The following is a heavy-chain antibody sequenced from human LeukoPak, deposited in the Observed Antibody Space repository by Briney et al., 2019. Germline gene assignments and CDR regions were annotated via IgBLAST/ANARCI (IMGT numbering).Heavy chain of an antibody. Sequence: PSQTLSLTCTVSGGSISSGPYYWTWLRQPAGKGLEWLGHFYTSVSTNYNPSLKSRVTISVDTSKNQFSLKLSSVPAADTAVYYCARDYYDSRAFYYYMDVWGKGTTVAVSS. D-gene: IGHD3-22*01. CDR3: ARDYYDSRAFYYYMDV. CDR1: GGSISSGPYY. V-gene: IGHV4-61*09. J-gene: IGHJ6*03. CDR2: FYTSVST.